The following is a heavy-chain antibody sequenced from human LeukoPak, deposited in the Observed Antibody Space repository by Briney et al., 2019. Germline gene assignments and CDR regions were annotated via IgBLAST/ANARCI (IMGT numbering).Heavy chain of an antibody. D-gene: IGHD6-13*01. J-gene: IGHJ4*02. CDR3: ARLEFAVPSSWYFDY. CDR2: IYYSGST. CDR1: GGSISSYY. Sequence: PSETLSLTCTVSGGSISSYYWSWIRQPPGKGLEWIGYIYYSGSTNYNPSLKSRVTISVDTSKNQFSLKLSSVTAADTAVYYCARLEFAVPSSWYFDYWGQGTLVTVSS. V-gene: IGHV4-59*01.